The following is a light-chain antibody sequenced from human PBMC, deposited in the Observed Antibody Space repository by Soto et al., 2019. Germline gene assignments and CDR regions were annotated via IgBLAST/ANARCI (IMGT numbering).Light chain of an antibody. CDR2: GAS. J-gene: IGKJ1*01. Sequence: VVTPSPGTLSLSPGERAALSCRASQSVSSTYLAWYQQKPGQAPRLLIHGASNRATGIPDRFSGSGSGTDFTLTISRLEPEDFAVYYCQQYGGSPRTLGQGTKVDI. V-gene: IGKV3-20*01. CDR3: QQYGGSPRT. CDR1: QSVSSTY.